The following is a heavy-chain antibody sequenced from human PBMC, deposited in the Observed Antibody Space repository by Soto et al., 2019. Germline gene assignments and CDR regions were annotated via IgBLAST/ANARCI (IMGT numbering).Heavy chain of an antibody. Sequence: QVQLVESGGGVVQPGRSLRLSCAASGFTFSSYAMHWVRQAPGKGLEWVAVISYDGSNKYYADSVKGRFTISRDNSKNTLYLQMNSLRAEDTAVYYCASGRPTQYYDFWSGYRELYGMDVWGQGTTVTVSS. D-gene: IGHD3-3*01. CDR1: GFTFSSYA. V-gene: IGHV3-30-3*01. J-gene: IGHJ6*02. CDR3: ASGRPTQYYDFWSGYRELYGMDV. CDR2: ISYDGSNK.